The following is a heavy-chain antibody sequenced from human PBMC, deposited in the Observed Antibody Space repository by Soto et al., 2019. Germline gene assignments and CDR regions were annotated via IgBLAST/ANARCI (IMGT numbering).Heavy chain of an antibody. V-gene: IGHV4-31*03. Sequence: SETLSLTCTVSGGSISSGGYYWSWIRQHPGKGLEWIGYIYYSGSTYYNPSLKSRVTISVDTSKNQFSLNLSSVTAADTAVYYCARVQAPNYYNGSGYSSDAFGIWGQGPMVAVSS. CDR1: GGSISSGGYY. CDR2: IYYSGST. CDR3: ARVQAPNYYNGSGYSSDAFGI. D-gene: IGHD3-22*01. J-gene: IGHJ3*02.